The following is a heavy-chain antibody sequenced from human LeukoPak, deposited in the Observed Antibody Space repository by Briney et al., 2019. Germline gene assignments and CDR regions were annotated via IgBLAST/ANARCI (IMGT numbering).Heavy chain of an antibody. CDR3: ARVYNWNDSDY. Sequence: GGSLRLSCAASGFTFSSYSMNWVRPAPGKGLEWVSSISSSSSYIYYADSVKGRFTISRDNAKNSLYLQMNSLRAEDTAVYYCARVYNWNDSDYWGQGTLVTVSS. D-gene: IGHD1-20*01. V-gene: IGHV3-21*01. CDR2: ISSSSSYI. J-gene: IGHJ4*02. CDR1: GFTFSSYS.